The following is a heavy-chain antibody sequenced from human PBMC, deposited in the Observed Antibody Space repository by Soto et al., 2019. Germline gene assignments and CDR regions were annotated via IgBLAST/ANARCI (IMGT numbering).Heavy chain of an antibody. V-gene: IGHV3-33*01. CDR3: AREDAWQQLVDY. Sequence: GGSLRLSCAASGFTFSSYGMHWVRQAPGKGLEWVAVIWYDGSNKYYADSVKGRFTISRDNSKNTLYLQMNSLRAEDTAVYYCAREDAWQQLVDYWGQGTLVTVSS. CDR1: GFTFSSYG. CDR2: IWYDGSNK. J-gene: IGHJ4*02. D-gene: IGHD6-13*01.